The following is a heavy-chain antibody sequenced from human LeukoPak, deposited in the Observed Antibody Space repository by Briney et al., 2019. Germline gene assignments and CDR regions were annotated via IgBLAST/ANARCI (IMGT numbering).Heavy chain of an antibody. D-gene: IGHD2-15*01. CDR3: AKGGSASHNWFDP. Sequence: PGGSLRLSCAASGFTFSDYGMHWARQAPGKGLEWVAFIRNDGSNEYYPDSVKGRFTISRDNSRNTLYLQMNSLRPEDTAVYYCAKGGSASHNWFDPWGQGTLVTVSS. J-gene: IGHJ5*02. CDR2: IRNDGSNE. V-gene: IGHV3-30*02. CDR1: GFTFSDYG.